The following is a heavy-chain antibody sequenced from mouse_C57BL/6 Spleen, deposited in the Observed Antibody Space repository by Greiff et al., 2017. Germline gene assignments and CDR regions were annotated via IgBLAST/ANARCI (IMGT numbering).Heavy chain of an antibody. CDR2: ISDGGSYT. CDR3: ARAGYVGYFDY. Sequence: VESGGGLVKPGGSLKLSCAASGFTFSSYAMSWVRQTPEKRLEWVATISDGGSYTYYPDNVKGRFTISRDNAKNNLYLQMSHLKSEDTAMYYCARAGYVGYFDYWGQGTTLTVSS. D-gene: IGHD3-2*02. J-gene: IGHJ2*01. CDR1: GFTFSSYA. V-gene: IGHV5-4*01.